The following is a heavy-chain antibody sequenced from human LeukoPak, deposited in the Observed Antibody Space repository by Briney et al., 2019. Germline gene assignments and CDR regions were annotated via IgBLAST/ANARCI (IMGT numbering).Heavy chain of an antibody. V-gene: IGHV4-59*08. D-gene: IGHD5-18*01. Sequence: SETLSLTCAVSGGSITNYYWSWIRQSPGKGLEWIGFIYYNGNTNYNPSLKSRVTISVDTSKNQFSLNLTSVTAADTSVYYCAKAMSIGSRLQTIFDYRGQGTLVTVSS. J-gene: IGHJ4*02. CDR1: GGSITNYY. CDR3: AKAMSIGSRLQTIFDY. CDR2: IYYNGNT.